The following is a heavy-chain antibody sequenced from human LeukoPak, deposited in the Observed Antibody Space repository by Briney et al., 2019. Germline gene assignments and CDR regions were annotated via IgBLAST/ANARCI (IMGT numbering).Heavy chain of an antibody. D-gene: IGHD5-18*01. CDR2: IYYSGST. CDR1: GGSVSSGSYY. J-gene: IGHJ3*02. Sequence: SETLSLTCAVSGGSVSSGSYYWSWIRQPPGKGLEWIGYIYYSGSTNYNPSLKSRVTISVDTSKNQFSLKLSSVTAADTAVYYCARAMVGDAFDIWGQGTMVTVSS. CDR3: ARAMVGDAFDI. V-gene: IGHV4-61*01.